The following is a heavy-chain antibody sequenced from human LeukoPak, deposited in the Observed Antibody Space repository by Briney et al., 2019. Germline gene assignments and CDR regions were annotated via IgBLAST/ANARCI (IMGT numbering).Heavy chain of an antibody. CDR3: ARPSCCSSTSCSYYFDY. Sequence: GASVKVSCRASGYTLTSYGISGVRQAPGQGLEWMGWISAYNGNTNYAQKLQGRVTMTTDTSTSTAYMELRSLRSDDTAVYYCARPSCCSSTSCSYYFDYWGQGTLVTVSS. CDR1: GYTLTSYG. CDR2: ISAYNGNT. V-gene: IGHV1-18*01. J-gene: IGHJ4*02. D-gene: IGHD2-2*01.